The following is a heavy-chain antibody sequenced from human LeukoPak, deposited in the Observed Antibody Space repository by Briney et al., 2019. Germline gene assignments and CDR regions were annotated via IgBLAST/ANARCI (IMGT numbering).Heavy chain of an antibody. J-gene: IGHJ4*02. V-gene: IGHV5-51*01. CDR3: ARHERGYYDGSGYYPGDFDY. Sequence: GESLKISCKGSGYSFTSYWIGWVRQMPGKGLEWMGIIYPGDSDTRYSPSFQGQVTISADKSISTAYLQWSSLKASDTAMYYCARHERGYYDGSGYYPGDFDYWGQGTLVTVSS. CDR1: GYSFTSYW. D-gene: IGHD3-22*01. CDR2: IYPGDSDT.